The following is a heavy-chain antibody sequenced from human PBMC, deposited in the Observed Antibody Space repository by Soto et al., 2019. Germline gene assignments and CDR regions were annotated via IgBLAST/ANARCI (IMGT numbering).Heavy chain of an antibody. CDR3: ASERVCGIDCYFFDN. V-gene: IGHV3-48*03. CDR2: ITGTNNNI. D-gene: IGHD2-21*02. J-gene: IGHJ4*02. CDR1: GFNLSNYE. Sequence: GGSLRLSCAASGFNLSNYEMNWVRQAPGKGLEWISKITGTNNNIYCADSVRGRFTVSRDNAKNFLFLQMNSLGADDTAIYFCASERVCGIDCYFFDNWGRGTQVTVSS.